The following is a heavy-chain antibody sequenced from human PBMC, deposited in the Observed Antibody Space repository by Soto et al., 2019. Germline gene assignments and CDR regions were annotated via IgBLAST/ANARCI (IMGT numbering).Heavy chain of an antibody. D-gene: IGHD2-21*02. Sequence: GASVKVSCKAPGDTFTSYYMHWVRQAPGHGLEWMGVINPNGGSTRFAQKFQGRVTMTSDTSTSTVYMELRGLTSEDTAVYYCARASGGHSGWGHWSDPWGQGTLVTVSS. CDR3: ARASGGHSGWGHWSDP. V-gene: IGHV1-46*01. CDR1: GDTFTSYY. J-gene: IGHJ5*02. CDR2: INPNGGST.